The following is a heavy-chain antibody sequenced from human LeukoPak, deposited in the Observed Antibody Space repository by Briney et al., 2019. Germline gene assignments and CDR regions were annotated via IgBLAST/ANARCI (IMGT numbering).Heavy chain of an antibody. CDR2: IYHSGST. D-gene: IGHD2/OR15-2a*01. V-gene: IGHV4-30-2*01. Sequence: PSETLSLTCAVSGGSINSGGYSWSWIRQPSGKGLEWIGYIYHSGSTYYNPSPKSRVTISVDTSKNQFSLKLSSVTAADTALYYCARVGRSFRAFDIWGQGTMVTVSS. CDR3: ARVGRSFRAFDI. J-gene: IGHJ3*02. CDR1: GGSINSGGYS.